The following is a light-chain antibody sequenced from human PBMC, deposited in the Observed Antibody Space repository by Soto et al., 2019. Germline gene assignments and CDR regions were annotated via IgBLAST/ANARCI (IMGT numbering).Light chain of an antibody. Sequence: QSALTQPRSVSGSPGQSVTISCTGTSSDVGGYNYVSWYQQHPGKAPKLMIYDVTTRPSGVPDRFSGSKSGNTASLTISGLKAEDEDDYYCSSHAGSSVVFGTGTKVTV. CDR2: DVT. J-gene: IGLJ1*01. CDR1: SSDVGGYNY. V-gene: IGLV2-11*01. CDR3: SSHAGSSVV.